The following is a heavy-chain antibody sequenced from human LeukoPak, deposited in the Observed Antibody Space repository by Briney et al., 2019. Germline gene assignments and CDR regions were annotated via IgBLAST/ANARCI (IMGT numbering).Heavy chain of an antibody. CDR1: GGSISSYY. CDR3: ARLRSSSSSPWDY. CDR2: IYYSGST. J-gene: IGHJ4*02. V-gene: IGHV4-59*12. Sequence: KPSETLSLTCTVSGGSISSYYWSWIRQPPGKGLEWIGYIYYSGSTNYNPSLKSRVTISVDTSKNQFSLKLSSVSAADTAVYYCARLRSSSSSPWDYWGQGTLVTVSS. D-gene: IGHD6-6*01.